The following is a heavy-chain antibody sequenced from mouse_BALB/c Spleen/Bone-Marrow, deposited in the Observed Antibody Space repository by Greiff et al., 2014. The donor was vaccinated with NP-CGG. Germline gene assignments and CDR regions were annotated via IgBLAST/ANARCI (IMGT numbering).Heavy chain of an antibody. CDR2: IDLANGNT. V-gene: IGHV14-3*02. CDR3: ARYRIGTYFDY. Sequence: VQLQQSGAELVKPGASVKLSCTASGFNIKDTYMHWVKQRPEQGLEWIGRIDLANGNTKYDPKFQGKATITADTSSNTAYLQLSSLTSEDTAVYYCARYRIGTYFDYWGQGTTLTVSS. D-gene: IGHD2-14*01. J-gene: IGHJ2*01. CDR1: GFNIKDTY.